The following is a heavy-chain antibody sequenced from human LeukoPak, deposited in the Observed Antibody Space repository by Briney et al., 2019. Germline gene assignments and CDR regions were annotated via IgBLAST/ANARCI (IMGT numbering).Heavy chain of an antibody. CDR1: GFTFSSYW. CDR3: ARSLLEYSQYYMDV. D-gene: IGHD5-18*01. J-gene: IGHJ6*03. Sequence: GGSLRLSCAASGFTFSSYWMSWVRQAPGKGLEWVANIKQDGSEKYYVDSVKGRFTISRDNAKNSLYLQMNSLRVEDTAVYYCARSLLEYSQYYMDVWGKGTTVTVSS. CDR2: IKQDGSEK. V-gene: IGHV3-7*01.